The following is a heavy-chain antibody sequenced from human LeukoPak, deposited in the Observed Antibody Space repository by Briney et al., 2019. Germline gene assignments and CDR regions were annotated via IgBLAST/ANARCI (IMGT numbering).Heavy chain of an antibody. J-gene: IGHJ4*02. D-gene: IGHD6-19*01. CDR3: ARHSSGWYGGLIDY. Sequence: SETLSLTCTVSGYSISSGYYWGWIRQPPGKGLEWIGSIYHSGSTSYNPSLKSRVTISVDTSKNQFSLKLSSVTAADTAVYYCARHSSGWYGGLIDYWGQGTLVTVSS. V-gene: IGHV4-38-2*02. CDR1: GYSISSGYY. CDR2: IYHSGST.